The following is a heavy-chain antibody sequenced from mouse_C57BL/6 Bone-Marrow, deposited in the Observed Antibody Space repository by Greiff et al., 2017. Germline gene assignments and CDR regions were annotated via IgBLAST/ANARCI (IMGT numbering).Heavy chain of an antibody. V-gene: IGHV1-82*01. D-gene: IGHD2-2*01. Sequence: QVQLKQSGPELVKPGASVKISCKASGYAFSSSWMNWVKQRPGKGLEWIGRLYPGDGDTNYNGKFKGKATLTADKSSSTAYMQLSSLTSEDSAVYFCARWGVVRAWFAYWGQGTLVTVSA. CDR3: ARWGVVRAWFAY. J-gene: IGHJ3*01. CDR1: GYAFSSSW. CDR2: LYPGDGDT.